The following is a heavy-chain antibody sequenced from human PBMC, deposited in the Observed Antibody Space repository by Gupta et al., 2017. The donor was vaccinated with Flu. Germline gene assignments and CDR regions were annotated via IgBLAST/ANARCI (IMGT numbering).Heavy chain of an antibody. CDR2: ITWNGGSL. CDR1: GFTFGDYA. D-gene: IGHD7-27*01. J-gene: IGHJ2*01. CDR3: VKDKHSGDPYWYFDV. Sequence: EVQLVESGGGLVQPGGSLRLSCAASGFTFGDYAMHWVRQAPGKGLEWVSGITWNGGSLDYGDSVKGRFAVSRDKVRNSLYLQMNSLRTEDTALYYCVKDKHSGDPYWYFDVWGRGTLVTVSS. V-gene: IGHV3-9*01.